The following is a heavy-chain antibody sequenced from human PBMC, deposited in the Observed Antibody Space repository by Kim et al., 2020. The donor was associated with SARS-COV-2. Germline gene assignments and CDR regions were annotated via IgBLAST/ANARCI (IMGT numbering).Heavy chain of an antibody. V-gene: IGHV3-23*01. J-gene: IGHJ4*02. Sequence: GGSLRLSCAASGFTFSSYAMSWVRQAPGKGLEWVSAISGSGGSTYYADSVKGRFTISRDNSKNTLYLQMNSLRAEDTAVYYCAKDPRSWFGEFYFDYWGQGTLVTVSS. D-gene: IGHD3-10*01. CDR1: GFTFSSYA. CDR2: ISGSGGST. CDR3: AKDPRSWFGEFYFDY.